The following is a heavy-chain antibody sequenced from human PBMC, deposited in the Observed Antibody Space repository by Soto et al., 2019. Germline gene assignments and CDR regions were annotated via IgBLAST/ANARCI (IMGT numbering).Heavy chain of an antibody. J-gene: IGHJ3*02. CDR1: GVSFSSYY. Sequence: PSETLSLTCTVSGVSFSSYYWSWIRQPPGKGLEWIGYIHYSGSTGYNPSLKSRVAISVDTSKNQFSLKLSSVTAADTAVYYFARAGKRGYYDSRLSAFDIWGQGTMVTVSS. CDR3: ARAGKRGYYDSRLSAFDI. D-gene: IGHD3-22*01. CDR2: IHYSGST. V-gene: IGHV4-59*08.